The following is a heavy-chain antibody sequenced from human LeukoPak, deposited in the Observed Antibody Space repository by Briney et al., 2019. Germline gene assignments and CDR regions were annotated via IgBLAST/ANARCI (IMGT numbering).Heavy chain of an antibody. CDR1: GFTFTSYA. CDR3: AKGAFEQWLVQVIPFDY. Sequence: HPGGSLRLSCAASGFTFTSYAMSWVRQAPGKGLEWVSSISGSSGGTSYAASVKGRFTISRDNSKNTLYLQMNSLRAEDTAVYYCAKGAFEQWLVQVIPFDYWGQGTLVTVSS. CDR2: ISGSSGGT. J-gene: IGHJ4*02. D-gene: IGHD6-19*01. V-gene: IGHV3-23*01.